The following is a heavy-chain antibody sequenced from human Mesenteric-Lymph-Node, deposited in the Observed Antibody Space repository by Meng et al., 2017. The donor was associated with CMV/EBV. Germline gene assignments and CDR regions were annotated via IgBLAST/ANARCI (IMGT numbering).Heavy chain of an antibody. CDR1: GFTFSSYS. CDR2: ISSGTNTI. D-gene: IGHD3-3*01. J-gene: IGHJ4*02. Sequence: GESLKISCAASGFTFSSYSMNWVRQAPGKGLEWVSYISSGTNTIYYADSVKGRFTISRDNAKNSLYLQMNSLRVEDTAVYYCARDVNMAWGYDFWFDYWGQGTLVTVSS. V-gene: IGHV3-48*04. CDR3: ARDVNMAWGYDFWFDY.